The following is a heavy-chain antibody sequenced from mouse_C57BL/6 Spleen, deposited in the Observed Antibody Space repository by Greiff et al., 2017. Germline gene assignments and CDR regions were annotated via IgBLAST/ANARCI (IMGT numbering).Heavy chain of an antibody. D-gene: IGHD2-2*01. Sequence: ESGPGLVKPSQSLSLTCSVTGYSITSGYYWNWIRQFPGNKLEWMGYISYDGSNNYNPSLKNRISITRDTSKNQFFLKLNSVTTEDTATYYGARDGDYGYLIFDYWGQGTTRTVSS. V-gene: IGHV3-6*01. J-gene: IGHJ2*01. CDR3: ARDGDYGYLIFDY. CDR2: ISYDGSN. CDR1: GYSITSGYY.